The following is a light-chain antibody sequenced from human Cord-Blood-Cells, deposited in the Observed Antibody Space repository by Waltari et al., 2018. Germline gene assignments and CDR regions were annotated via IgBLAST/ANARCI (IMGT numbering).Light chain of an antibody. CDR2: WAS. Sequence: DIVVTHSPDSLSVSLGEGTTITCKCRQSVLYSSNNKNYLAWYQQKPGQPPKLLIYWASTRESGVPDGFSGSGSGTDFTLTISSLQAQDVVVYYCQQYYSTPRTFGQGTKVEIK. CDR1: QSVLYSSNNKNY. J-gene: IGKJ1*01. CDR3: QQYYSTPRT. V-gene: IGKV4-1*01.